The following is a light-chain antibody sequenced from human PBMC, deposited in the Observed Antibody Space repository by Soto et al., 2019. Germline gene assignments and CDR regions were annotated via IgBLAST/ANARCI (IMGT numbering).Light chain of an antibody. CDR2: EVS. CDR3: SSYAGSNNLV. CDR1: SSDVGGYNY. J-gene: IGLJ2*01. Sequence: QSALTQPPSASGSPGQSVTISCTGTSSDVGGYNYVSWYQQHPGKAPNLMIYEVSKRPSGVPDRFSGSKSGNTASLTVSGLQAEDEAEYYCSSYAGSNNLVFGGGTKLTVL. V-gene: IGLV2-8*01.